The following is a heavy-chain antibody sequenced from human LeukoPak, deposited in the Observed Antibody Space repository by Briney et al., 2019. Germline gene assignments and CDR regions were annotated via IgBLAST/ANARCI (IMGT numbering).Heavy chain of an antibody. V-gene: IGHV3-7*03. Sequence: PGGSLRLSCAASGFIFSSYWMTWVRQAPGKGLEWVANIKQDGSEKYYVDSVKGRFTISRDNAENSLYLQLNSLRAEDTAVYYCVRGMDVWGQGTTVTVSS. CDR1: GFIFSSYW. CDR3: VRGMDV. J-gene: IGHJ6*02. CDR2: IKQDGSEK.